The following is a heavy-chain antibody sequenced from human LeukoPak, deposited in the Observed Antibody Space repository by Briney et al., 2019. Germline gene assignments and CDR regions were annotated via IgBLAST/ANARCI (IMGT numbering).Heavy chain of an antibody. CDR2: ITWNGGST. CDR3: ARGGGSIRHSYYYYVDV. Sequence: PGGSLRLSCAASGFTFNDYGMSWVRQAPGQGPEWVSGITWNGGSTDYAASVKGRFTISRDNAKNSLYLRMNSLRDEDTALYYCARGGGSIRHSYYYYVDVWGKGTTVTVS. J-gene: IGHJ6*03. CDR1: GFTFNDYG. D-gene: IGHD2-15*01. V-gene: IGHV3-20*04.